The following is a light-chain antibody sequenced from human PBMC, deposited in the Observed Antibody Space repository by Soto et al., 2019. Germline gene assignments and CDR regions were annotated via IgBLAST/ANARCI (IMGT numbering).Light chain of an antibody. V-gene: IGLV1-51*02. Sequence: QSVLTQPPSVSAAPGQMVTISCSGSNANIGENFVSWYQQLPGTAPKVLIYENDKRPSGIPDQFSGSKSGTSATLDITGLQTGDEADYYCATWDSSLSGWVFGGGTKVTVL. J-gene: IGLJ3*02. CDR2: END. CDR3: ATWDSSLSGWV. CDR1: NANIGENF.